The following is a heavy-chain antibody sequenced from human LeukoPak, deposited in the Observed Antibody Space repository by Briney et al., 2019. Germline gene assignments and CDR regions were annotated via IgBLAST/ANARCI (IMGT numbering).Heavy chain of an antibody. CDR3: AGATSHDYGMDV. CDR2: IYYSGST. CDR1: GGSISSSSYY. Sequence: SETLSLTCTVSGGSISSSSYYWGWIRQPPGKGLEWIGSIYYSGSTYYNPSLKSRVTISVDTSKNQFSLKLSSVTAADTAVYYCAGATSHDYGMDVWGQGTTVTVSS. D-gene: IGHD1-26*01. J-gene: IGHJ6*02. V-gene: IGHV4-39*01.